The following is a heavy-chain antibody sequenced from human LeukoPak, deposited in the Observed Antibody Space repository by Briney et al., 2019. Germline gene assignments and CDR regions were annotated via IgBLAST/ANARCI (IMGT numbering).Heavy chain of an antibody. CDR1: GFTVSSDW. J-gene: IGHJ4*02. CDR3: SKDLGL. V-gene: IGHV3-74*01. D-gene: IGHD1-26*01. Sequence: GGSLRLSCAASGFTVSSDWMYWVRQVPGKGPVWVSRINPDGTYIDYADSVKGRFTISRDDAKNTVYLQMNSLRADDTALYYCSKDLGLWSQGTLVTVSS. CDR2: INPDGTYI.